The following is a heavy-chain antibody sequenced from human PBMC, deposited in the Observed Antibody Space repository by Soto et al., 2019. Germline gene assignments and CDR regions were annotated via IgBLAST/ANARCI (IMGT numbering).Heavy chain of an antibody. CDR2: IYYSGST. J-gene: IGHJ4*02. Sequence: SETLSLTXTASGGSISSYYWSWIRQPPGKGLEWIGYIYYSGSTNYNSSLKSRVTISVDTSKNQLSLKLSSVTAADTAVYYCARATYYYDSGGYYGYYFDYWGQGTLVTVSS. CDR3: ARATYYYDSGGYYGYYFDY. CDR1: GGSISSYY. D-gene: IGHD3-22*01. V-gene: IGHV4-59*01.